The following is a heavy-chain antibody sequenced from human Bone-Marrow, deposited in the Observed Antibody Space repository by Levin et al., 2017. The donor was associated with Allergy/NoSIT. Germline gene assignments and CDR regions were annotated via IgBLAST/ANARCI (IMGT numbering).Heavy chain of an antibody. V-gene: IGHV4-61*01. CDR3: ARDVGAAATNYYYNGLDV. Sequence: GSLRLSCTVSDGSVSSGSYYWTWIRQPPGTGLEWIGFIYYGSSTNYNPSLESRVTISVDTSKKQFSLKLYSVTAADTAVDYCARDVGAAATNYYYNGLDVWGQGTTVTVSS. D-gene: IGHD6-13*01. J-gene: IGHJ6*02. CDR1: DGSVSSGSYY. CDR2: IYYGSST.